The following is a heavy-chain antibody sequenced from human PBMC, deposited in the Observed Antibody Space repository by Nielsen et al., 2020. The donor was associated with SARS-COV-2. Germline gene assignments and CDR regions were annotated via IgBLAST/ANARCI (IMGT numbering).Heavy chain of an antibody. D-gene: IGHD3-22*01. J-gene: IGHJ3*02. CDR1: GFSLSTSGMC. CDR3: ARMRDYYDSSGYYDAFDI. Sequence: SGPTLVQPTPTLTLTCTFSGFSLSTSGMCVSWIRQPPGKALEWLARIDWDDDKYYSTSLKTRLTISKDTSKNQVVLTMTNMDPVDTATYYCARMRDYYDSSGYYDAFDIWGQGTMVTVSS. CDR2: IDWDDDK. V-gene: IGHV2-70*11.